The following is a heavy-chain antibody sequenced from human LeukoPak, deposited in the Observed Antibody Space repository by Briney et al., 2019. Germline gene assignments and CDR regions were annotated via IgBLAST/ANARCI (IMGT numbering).Heavy chain of an antibody. V-gene: IGHV4-59*01. Sequence: PSETLSLTCTVSGGSISSYYWSWIRQPPGKGLEWIGYIYYSGSTNYNPSLKSRVTIPVDTSKNQFSLKLSSMTAADTAVYYCARARFGEHFDYWGQGTLVTVSS. CDR1: GGSISSYY. J-gene: IGHJ4*02. CDR3: ARARFGEHFDY. D-gene: IGHD3-10*01. CDR2: IYYSGST.